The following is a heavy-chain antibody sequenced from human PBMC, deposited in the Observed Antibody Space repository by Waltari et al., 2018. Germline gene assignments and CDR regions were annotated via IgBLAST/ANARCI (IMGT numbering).Heavy chain of an antibody. D-gene: IGHD6-13*01. V-gene: IGHV4-39*07. CDR3: AREVGGSSWSTTPRGDAFDI. CDR2: IYFAGST. CDR1: GASIGRGYYY. Sequence: QLQLRESGPGLLKPSETLSLTCSVSGASIGRGYYYWVWLRQAPGKGLEWIGSIYFAGSTYYNPSLKSRLTISVDTSKNQFSLRLSSVTAADTAVYYCAREVGGSSWSTTPRGDAFDIWGQGTMVTVSS. J-gene: IGHJ3*02.